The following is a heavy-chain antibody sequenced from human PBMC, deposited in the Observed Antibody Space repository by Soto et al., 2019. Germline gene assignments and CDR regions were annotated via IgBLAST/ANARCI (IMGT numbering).Heavy chain of an antibody. CDR2: INPSGGST. CDR1: GYTFTSYY. Sequence: GASVKVSCKASGYTFTSYYMHWVRQAPGQGLEWMGIINPSGGSTSYAQKFQGRVTMTRDTSTSTVYMELSSLRSEDTAVYYCARGRSDILTGYYYMDVWGKGTTVTVSS. D-gene: IGHD3-9*01. V-gene: IGHV1-46*03. J-gene: IGHJ6*03. CDR3: ARGRSDILTGYYYMDV.